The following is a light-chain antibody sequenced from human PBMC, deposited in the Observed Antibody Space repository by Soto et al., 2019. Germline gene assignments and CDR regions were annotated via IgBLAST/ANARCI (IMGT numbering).Light chain of an antibody. CDR3: QLYNRNTWT. CDR1: QGVGTR. CDR2: GAS. Sequence: DIQMTQSPGARSASVGEGVTITCLASQGVGTRVAWYQQKPGKAPKLLIYGASNLESGVPSRFSGSGSGTEFTLTITTLQPDDFATYFCQLYNRNTWTFGPGTKVDIK. J-gene: IGKJ1*01. V-gene: IGKV1-5*01.